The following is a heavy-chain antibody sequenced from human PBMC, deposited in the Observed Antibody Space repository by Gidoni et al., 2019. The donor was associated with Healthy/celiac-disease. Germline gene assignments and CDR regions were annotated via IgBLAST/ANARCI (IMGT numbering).Heavy chain of an antibody. CDR1: GFTFSSYG. CDR2: IWDDGSNK. V-gene: IGHV3-33*01. CDR3: ARDGVAYGSSPDY. D-gene: IGHD3-10*01. Sequence: QVKLVESGGGVVQPGRSLRLSCAASGFTFSSYGMHWVRQAPGKGLEWVAVIWDDGSNKYYADSVKGRFTISRDNSKNTLYLQMNSLRAEDTAVYYCARDGVAYGSSPDYWGQGTLVTVSS. J-gene: IGHJ4*02.